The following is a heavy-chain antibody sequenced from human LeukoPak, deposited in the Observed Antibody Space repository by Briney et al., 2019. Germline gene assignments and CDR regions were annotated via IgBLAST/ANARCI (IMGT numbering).Heavy chain of an antibody. V-gene: IGHV3-21*01. CDR1: GFAFSSYS. CDR2: ISSSSSYI. CDR3: ARGSVGGVVVAAMTPDAEHFQH. Sequence: GGSLRLSCAASGFAFSSYSMNWVRQAPGKGLEWVSSISSSSSYIYYADSVKGRFTISRDNAKNSLYLQMNSLRAEDTAVYYCARGSVGGVVVAAMTPDAEHFQHWGQGTLVTVSS. D-gene: IGHD2-15*01. J-gene: IGHJ1*01.